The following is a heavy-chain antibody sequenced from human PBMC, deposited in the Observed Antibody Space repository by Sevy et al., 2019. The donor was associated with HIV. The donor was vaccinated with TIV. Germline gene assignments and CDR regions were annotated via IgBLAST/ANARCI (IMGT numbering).Heavy chain of an antibody. CDR2: ISYDGSNK. D-gene: IGHD5-12*01. Sequence: GGSLRLSCAASGVTFSSYGMHWVRQAPGKWLEWVAVISYDGSNKYYGDSVKGRFTISRDNSKNTLYLQMNSLRAEDSAVYYCAKWSMGGARWLQLGAFDIWGQGIMVTVSS. CDR1: GVTFSSYG. J-gene: IGHJ3*02. V-gene: IGHV3-30*18. CDR3: AKWSMGGARWLQLGAFDI.